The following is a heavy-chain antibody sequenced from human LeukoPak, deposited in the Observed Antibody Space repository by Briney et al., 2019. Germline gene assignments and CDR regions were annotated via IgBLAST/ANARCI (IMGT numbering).Heavy chain of an antibody. CDR3: ARHSSRIGITMVRGVIPWFYP. CDR1: GGSISSSSYY. J-gene: IGHJ5*02. D-gene: IGHD3-10*01. CDR2: ICYSGGT. V-gene: IGHV4-39*01. Sequence: SETLSLTCTVSGGSISSSSYYWGWIRQPPGKGPERNGSICYSGGTYYNPSLKSRVTMSVDTSKNRFSLKLTSVTAADTAVYYCARHSSRIGITMVRGVIPWFYPWGEGSLVTVYS.